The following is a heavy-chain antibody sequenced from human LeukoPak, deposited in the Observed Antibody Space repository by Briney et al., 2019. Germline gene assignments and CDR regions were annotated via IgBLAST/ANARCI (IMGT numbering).Heavy chain of an antibody. V-gene: IGHV1-46*01. CDR1: GYTCTSYY. J-gene: IGHJ4*02. D-gene: IGHD1-26*01. CDR3: ARGRAPREEFDY. Sequence: ASVKVFCKASGYTCTSYYMHWVRQARGQGREWMGMISPSGGSTTYAQKFQGRVTMTRDTSTSTVYMWLSSLRSEDSAVYYCARGRAPREEFDYWGQGTLVTVSS. CDR2: ISPSGGST.